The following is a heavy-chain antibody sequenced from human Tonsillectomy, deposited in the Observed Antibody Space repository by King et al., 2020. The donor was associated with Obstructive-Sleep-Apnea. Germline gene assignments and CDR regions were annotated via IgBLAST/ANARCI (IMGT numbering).Heavy chain of an antibody. Sequence: QLVQSGREVKKPGASVKVSCKASGYSISNGISWGRQAPGQGLEWMGWISGYNGKQNYAQKFQGRVTMTTDTSTSTADLEVRSLSSDDTAIYYCVRLGPSYYYGSGTEDYWGQGTLVTVSS. CDR3: VRLGPSYYYGSGTEDY. CDR1: GYSISNG. J-gene: IGHJ4*02. D-gene: IGHD3-10*01. V-gene: IGHV1-18*04. CDR2: ISGYNGKQ.